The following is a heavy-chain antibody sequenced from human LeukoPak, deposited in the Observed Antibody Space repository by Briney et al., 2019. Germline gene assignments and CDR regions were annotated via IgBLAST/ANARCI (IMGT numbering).Heavy chain of an antibody. J-gene: IGHJ1*01. CDR1: GFTFSSYA. V-gene: IGHV3-23*01. CDR3: AKDASIAAAGPEYFQH. Sequence: GGSLRLSCAASGFTFSSYAMSWVRQAPGKGLEWVSAISGSGGSTYYADSVKGRFTISRDNSKNTLYLQMNSLRAEDTAVYYCAKDASIAAAGPEYFQHWGQGTLVTVSS. CDR2: ISGSGGST. D-gene: IGHD6-13*01.